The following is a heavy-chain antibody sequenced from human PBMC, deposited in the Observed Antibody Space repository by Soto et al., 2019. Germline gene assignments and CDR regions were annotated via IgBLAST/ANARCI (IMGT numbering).Heavy chain of an antibody. CDR2: IYSGGST. Sequence: GGSLRLSYAASGFTVSSNYMSWVRQAPGKGLEWVSVIYSGGSTYYADSVKGRFTISRDNSKNTLYLQMNSLRAEDTAVYYCARDLNRDTIFGVVYYYGMDVWGQGTTVTVSS. CDR1: GFTVSSNY. J-gene: IGHJ6*02. D-gene: IGHD3-3*01. V-gene: IGHV3-53*01. CDR3: ARDLNRDTIFGVVYYYGMDV.